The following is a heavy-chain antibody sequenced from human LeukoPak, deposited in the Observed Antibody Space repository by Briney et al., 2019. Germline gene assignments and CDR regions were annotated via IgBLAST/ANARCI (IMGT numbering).Heavy chain of an antibody. V-gene: IGHV4-39*01. D-gene: IGHD2-2*01. J-gene: IGHJ3*02. Sequence: SETLSLTCTVSGGSISSSSYYWGWLRQPPGKGLEWLGSIYYSGSTYYNPSLKSRFTISVDTSKNQFSLKLSSVTAADTAVYYCARRSAYQLLLAAFDIWGQGTMVTVSS. CDR1: GGSISSSSYY. CDR2: IYYSGST. CDR3: ARRSAYQLLLAAFDI.